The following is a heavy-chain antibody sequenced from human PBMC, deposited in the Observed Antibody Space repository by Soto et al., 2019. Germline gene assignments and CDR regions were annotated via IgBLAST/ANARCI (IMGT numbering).Heavy chain of an antibody. V-gene: IGHV3-53*01. J-gene: IGHJ3*01. Sequence: DVQLVESGGGLIQPGESLRLSCAASGFTISDKKYVAWVRQAPGKGLEWVSALYDLDGSFYAASVKGRFTTSSDSSKTTVYLRMNDLRPDDTAVYYCATWHEREHAYDVWGQGTTVTVSS. CDR2: LYDLDGS. D-gene: IGHD1-1*01. CDR3: ATWHEREHAYDV. CDR1: GFTISDKKY.